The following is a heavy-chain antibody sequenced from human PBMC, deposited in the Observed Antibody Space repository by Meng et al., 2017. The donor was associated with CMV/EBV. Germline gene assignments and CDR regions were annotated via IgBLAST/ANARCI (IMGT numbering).Heavy chain of an antibody. V-gene: IGHV3-53*01. Sequence: GGSLRLSCAASGFTVSSNYMSWVRQAPGKGLEWVSVIYSSGSTYSADSVKGRFTISRDNSKNTLYLQMNSLRAEDTAVYYCARDQPGDGYNEGAFDIWGQGTMVTVSS. CDR2: IYSSGST. D-gene: IGHD5-24*01. CDR1: GFTVSSNY. CDR3: ARDQPGDGYNEGAFDI. J-gene: IGHJ3*02.